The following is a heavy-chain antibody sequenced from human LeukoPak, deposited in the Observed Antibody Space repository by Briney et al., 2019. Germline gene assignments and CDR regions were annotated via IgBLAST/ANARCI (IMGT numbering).Heavy chain of an antibody. J-gene: IGHJ2*01. Sequence: AAVKVSCKASGYTFTTYGISWVRQAPGQGLEWLGWISADNGRTNYGEKLQDRVTMTTDTSTSTAYMELRSLRSDDTAVYYCARGLDYYDGTGYRSYWYLDLWGRGTLVAVSS. CDR3: ARGLDYYDGTGYRSYWYLDL. CDR2: ISADNGRT. CDR1: GYTFTTYG. V-gene: IGHV1-18*01. D-gene: IGHD3-22*01.